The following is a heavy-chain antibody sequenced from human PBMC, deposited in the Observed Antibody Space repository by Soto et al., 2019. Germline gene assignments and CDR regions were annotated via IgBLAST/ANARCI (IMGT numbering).Heavy chain of an antibody. D-gene: IGHD3-10*01. CDR3: ARDVVWDYGSGN. CDR1: GFTVSSNY. J-gene: IGHJ4*02. V-gene: IGHV3-66*01. CDR2: IYSGGST. Sequence: EVQLVESGGGLVQPGGSLRLSCAASGFTVSSNYMSWVRQAPGKGLEWVSVIYSGGSTYYADSVKGRFTISRDNSKNTLYLQMNSLRAEDTAVYYCARDVVWDYGSGNWGQGTLVTVSS.